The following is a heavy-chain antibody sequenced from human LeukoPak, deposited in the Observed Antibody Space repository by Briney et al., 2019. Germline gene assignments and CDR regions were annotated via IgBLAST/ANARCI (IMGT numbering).Heavy chain of an antibody. CDR2: VSDDGNRK. Sequence: HPGGSLRLSCAASGFTFSSYPMHWVRQAPGKGLEWVAVVSDDGNRKFDADFVKGRFPISRDNSKNTLYLQMNSLRGEDTAVYYCARGQLLLEGYFYYMDVWGKGTTVTVSS. V-gene: IGHV3-30*11. D-gene: IGHD2-2*01. J-gene: IGHJ6*03. CDR1: GFTFSSYP. CDR3: ARGQLLLEGYFYYMDV.